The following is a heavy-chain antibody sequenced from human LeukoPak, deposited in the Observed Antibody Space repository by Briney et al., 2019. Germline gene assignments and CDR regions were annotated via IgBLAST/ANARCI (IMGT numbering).Heavy chain of an antibody. V-gene: IGHV4-39*07. CDR1: GGSISGSSNY. Sequence: SETLSLTCTVSGGSISGSSNYWGWLRQPPGKGLEWIVSIYYSGTTYYNPSLKSRVTISVNTSKTQFSLMLSLVTAAAAALYYCARLYSEYVGYWGQGALVTVSS. D-gene: IGHD4-11*01. J-gene: IGHJ4*02. CDR3: ARLYSEYVGY. CDR2: IYYSGTT.